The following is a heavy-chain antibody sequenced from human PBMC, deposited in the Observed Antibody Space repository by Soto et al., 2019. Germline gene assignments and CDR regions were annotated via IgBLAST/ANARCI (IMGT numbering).Heavy chain of an antibody. D-gene: IGHD2-21*02. V-gene: IGHV4-31*03. Sequence: SETLSLTCTVSGDSMSSGDYYWSWIRQHPGKGLEWIGYISYSGSTYYNPSLKSRVTISLDTSNDQFSLKLTSVTAADTAVYYCARDRSRTAYFDYWGQGTLVTVSS. CDR3: ARDRSRTAYFDY. CDR1: GDSMSSGDYY. J-gene: IGHJ4*02. CDR2: ISYSGST.